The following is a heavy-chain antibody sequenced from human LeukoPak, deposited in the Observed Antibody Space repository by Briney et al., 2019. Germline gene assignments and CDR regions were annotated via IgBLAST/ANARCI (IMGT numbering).Heavy chain of an antibody. V-gene: IGHV3-74*01. CDR2: INNDGSST. CDR1: GFTVSSHW. J-gene: IGHJ4*02. CDR3: ARDLDSAMAFKYFDY. Sequence: PGGSLRLSCAVSGFTVSSHWMHWVRQAPGKGLVWVSRINNDGSSTRYADSLKGRFTISRDNAKNSLYLQMHSLRAEDTAVYYCARDLDSAMAFKYFDYWGQGTLVIVSS. D-gene: IGHD5-18*01.